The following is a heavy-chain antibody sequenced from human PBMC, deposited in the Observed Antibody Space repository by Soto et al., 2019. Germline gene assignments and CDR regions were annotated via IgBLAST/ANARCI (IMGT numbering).Heavy chain of an antibody. CDR3: ARDRGVAVAAEYYFDY. V-gene: IGHV3-33*01. Sequence: QVQLVESGGGVVQPGRSLRLSCAASGFTFSSYGMHWVRQAPGKGLEWVAVIWYDGSNKYYADSVKGRFTISRDNSKKTLYLQMNSLRAEDTAVYYCARDRGVAVAAEYYFDYWGQGTLVTVSS. J-gene: IGHJ4*02. CDR1: GFTFSSYG. CDR2: IWYDGSNK. D-gene: IGHD6-19*01.